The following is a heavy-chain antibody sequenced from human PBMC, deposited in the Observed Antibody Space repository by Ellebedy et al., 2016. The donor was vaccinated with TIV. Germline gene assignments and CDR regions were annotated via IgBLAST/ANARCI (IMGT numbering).Heavy chain of an antibody. Sequence: GESLKISCAVSGFSVSIHSMHWVRQAPGKGLEWVSSISSSTTYINYADSVGGRFTISRDSAQNSLYLQMNSLRAEDTAVYYCAGRGYWGQGTLVTVSS. J-gene: IGHJ4*02. CDR1: GFSVSIHS. CDR2: ISSSTTYI. CDR3: AGRGY. V-gene: IGHV3-21*01.